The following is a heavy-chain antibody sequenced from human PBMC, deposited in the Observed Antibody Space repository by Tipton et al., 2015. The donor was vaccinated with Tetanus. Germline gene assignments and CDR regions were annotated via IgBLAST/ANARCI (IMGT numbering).Heavy chain of an antibody. CDR1: GYSFTGYD. D-gene: IGHD3-3*01. CDR3: ASWSQVESFDI. V-gene: IGHV1-46*01. J-gene: IGHJ3*02. CDR2: INPSGGRT. Sequence: QSGPEVKEPGASGKVSCKASGYSFTGYDINWVRQAPGQGLEWMGIINPSGGRTNYVQKFQGRLTMTRDKSTSTVYMELSSLRSEDTAVYYCASWSQVESFDIWGQGTMVTVSS.